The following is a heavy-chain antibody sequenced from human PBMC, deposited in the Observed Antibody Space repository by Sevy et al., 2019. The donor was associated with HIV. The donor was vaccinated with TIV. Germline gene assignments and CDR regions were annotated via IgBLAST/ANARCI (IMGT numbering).Heavy chain of an antibody. J-gene: IGHJ6*02. CDR2: IYYSGST. CDR3: ARDKGIAAAGGYCSGGSCDASYYYYYGMDV. V-gene: IGHV4-59*01. D-gene: IGHD2-15*01. Sequence: SETLSLTCAVSGGSISSYYWSWIRQPPGKGLEWIGYIYYSGSTNYNRSLKSRVTISVDTSKNQFSLKVRSLTAADTAVYYCARDKGIAAAGGYCSGGSCDASYYYYYGMDVWGQGTTVTVSS. CDR1: GGSISSYY.